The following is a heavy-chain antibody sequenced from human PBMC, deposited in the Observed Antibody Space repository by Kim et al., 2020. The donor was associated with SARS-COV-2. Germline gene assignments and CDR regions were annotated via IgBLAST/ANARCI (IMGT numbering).Heavy chain of an antibody. CDR1: GVSISSNDHY. CDR2: VYNSGTT. CDR3: ASDGGASPAYYFD. J-gene: IGHJ4*01. D-gene: IGHD3-16*01. Sequence: SETLSLTCTVSGVSISSNDHYWGWVRQPPGKGLEWIGSVYNSGTTYYNPSLESRVTISGDMSKNQFSLNMRSVTAADTAVHYCASDGGASPAYYFD. V-gene: IGHV4-39*07.